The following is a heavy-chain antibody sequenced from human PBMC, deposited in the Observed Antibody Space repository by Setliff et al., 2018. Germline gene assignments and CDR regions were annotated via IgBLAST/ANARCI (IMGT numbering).Heavy chain of an antibody. V-gene: IGHV4-34*01. CDR1: GGSFSDYY. Sequence: PSETLSLTCGASGGSFSDYYWSWIRQTPGKGLEWIGEINHSGSTKCNPSLKSRVTLSVDTPKNQFSLRLTSVTAADTAVYYCARTGTYRYFDYWGQGALVTVSS. J-gene: IGHJ4*02. CDR2: INHSGST. D-gene: IGHD1-1*01. CDR3: ARTGTYRYFDY.